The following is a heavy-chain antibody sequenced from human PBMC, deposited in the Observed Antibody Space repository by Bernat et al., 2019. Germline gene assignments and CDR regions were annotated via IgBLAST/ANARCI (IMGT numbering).Heavy chain of an antibody. CDR3: ARVPSTSHFGVVTHAALDL. J-gene: IGHJ3*01. V-gene: IGHV4-31*11. CDR1: GGSISSDDYY. D-gene: IGHD3-3*01. Sequence: QVQLQESGPGLVKPSQTLSLTCAVSGGSISSDDYYWTWVRQHPGKGLVWIGYIHYRGSTYNNPSLGSRVSISVDTSQNQFSLILTSVTAADTAVYYCARVPSTSHFGVVTHAALDLWGQGIMVTVSS. CDR2: IHYRGST.